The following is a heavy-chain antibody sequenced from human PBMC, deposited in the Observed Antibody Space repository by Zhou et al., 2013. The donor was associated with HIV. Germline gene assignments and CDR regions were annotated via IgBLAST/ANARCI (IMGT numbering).Heavy chain of an antibody. D-gene: IGHD6-13*01. Sequence: QVQLVQSGAEVKKPGSSVKVSCKAYGGSFTNYAVSWVRQVPGQGLEWMGRVVPVLGTTNYIQKFQGRLTITADESTNTAYMELSGLRSEDTAVYFCARGFIAAAGTPPIHFDYWGPGTVVTVSA. CDR2: VVPVLGTT. CDR3: ARGFIAAAGTPPIHFDY. V-gene: IGHV1-69*11. CDR1: GGSFTNYA. J-gene: IGHJ4*02.